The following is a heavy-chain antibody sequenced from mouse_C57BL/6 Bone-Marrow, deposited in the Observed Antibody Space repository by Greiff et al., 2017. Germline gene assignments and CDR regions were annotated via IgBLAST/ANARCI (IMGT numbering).Heavy chain of an antibody. V-gene: IGHV7-3*01. Sequence: EVMLVESGGGLVQPGGSLSLSCAASGFTFTDYYMSWVRQAPGKALEWLGFIRNKANGYTTEYSASVKGRFTISRDNSQSILYLQMNALRAEDSATYYCARFRYYDYDPFAYWGQGTLVTVSA. CDR3: ARFRYYDYDPFAY. CDR1: GFTFTDYY. D-gene: IGHD2-4*01. J-gene: IGHJ3*01. CDR2: IRNKANGYTT.